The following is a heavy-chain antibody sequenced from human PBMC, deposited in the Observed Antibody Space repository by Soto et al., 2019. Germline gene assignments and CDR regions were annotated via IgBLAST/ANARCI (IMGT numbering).Heavy chain of an antibody. CDR3: AKDQLSYDYIWGSYREYYFDY. CDR2: ISGSGGST. D-gene: IGHD3-16*02. V-gene: IGHV3-23*01. J-gene: IGHJ4*02. CDR1: GFTFSSYA. Sequence: EVQLLESGGGLVQPGGSLRLSCAASGFTFSSYAMSWVRQAPGKGLEWVSAISGSGGSTYYADSVKGRFTISRDNSKNTLYLQMNSLRAEDTAVYYCAKDQLSYDYIWGSYREYYFDYWGQGTLVTVSS.